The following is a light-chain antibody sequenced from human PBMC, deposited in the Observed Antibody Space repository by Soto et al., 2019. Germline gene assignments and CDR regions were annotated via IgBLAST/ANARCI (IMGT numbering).Light chain of an antibody. CDR1: SSDIGAFNH. V-gene: IGLV2-14*03. CDR2: DVT. Sequence: QSALTQPASVSGSPGQSITISCTGTSSDIGAFNHVAWYQQHSGEAPRIIIYDVTNRPSGVPSRFSGSKYGNTAALVICGLQAEDEADYYCSSFTTSSPAIFGGGTKLTVL. J-gene: IGLJ2*01. CDR3: SSFTTSSPAI.